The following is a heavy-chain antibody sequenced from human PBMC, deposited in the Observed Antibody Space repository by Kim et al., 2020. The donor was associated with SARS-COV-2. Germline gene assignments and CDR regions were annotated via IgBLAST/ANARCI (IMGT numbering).Heavy chain of an antibody. CDR1: GFTFSDYY. V-gene: IGHV3-11*03. D-gene: IGHD5-12*01. Sequence: GGSLRLSCAASGFTFSDYYMSWIRQAPGKGLEWVSYISSSSSYTNYAHSVKGRFTISRDNAKNSLYLQMNSLRAEDTAVYYCARSLRGVATDTFDYWGQGTLVTVSS. CDR3: ARSLRGVATDTFDY. J-gene: IGHJ4*02. CDR2: ISSSSSYT.